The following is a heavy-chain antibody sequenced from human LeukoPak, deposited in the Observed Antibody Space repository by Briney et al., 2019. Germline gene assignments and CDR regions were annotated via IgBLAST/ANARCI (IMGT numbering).Heavy chain of an antibody. J-gene: IGHJ4*02. V-gene: IGHV3-48*01. CDR1: GFTFSSYS. Sequence: GGSLRLSCAASGFTFSSYSMNWVRQAPGKGLEWVSYISSSSSTIYYADSVKGRFTISRDNAKNSLYLQMNSLRAEDTAVYYCASAPGGTYYYDSSGYNNLDYWGQGTLVTVSS. CDR2: ISSSSSTI. CDR3: ASAPGGTYYYDSSGYNNLDY. D-gene: IGHD3-22*01.